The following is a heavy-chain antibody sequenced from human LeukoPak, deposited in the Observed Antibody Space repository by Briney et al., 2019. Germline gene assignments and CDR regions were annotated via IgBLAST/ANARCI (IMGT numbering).Heavy chain of an antibody. D-gene: IGHD4-11*01. Sequence: GASVMVSCKASGYTFTGYYMHWVRQAPGQGLEWMGRINPNSGGTNYAQKFQGRVTMTRDTSISTAYMELSRLRSDDTAVYYCARGFGSNPPQGPFFDYWGQGTLVTVSS. V-gene: IGHV1-2*06. CDR3: ARGFGSNPPQGPFFDY. J-gene: IGHJ4*02. CDR2: INPNSGGT. CDR1: GYTFTGYY.